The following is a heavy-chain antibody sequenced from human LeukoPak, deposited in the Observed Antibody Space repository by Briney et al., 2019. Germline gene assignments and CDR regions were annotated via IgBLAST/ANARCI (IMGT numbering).Heavy chain of an antibody. Sequence: ASVKVSCKASGYTFISYGISWVRQAPGQGLEWMGWISAYNGNTNYAQKFQGRVTMTRDTSTSTVYMELSSLRSEDTAVYYCARGGSYYSSSDYWGQGTLVTVSS. CDR2: ISAYNGNT. V-gene: IGHV1-18*01. CDR3: ARGGSYYSSSDY. J-gene: IGHJ4*02. CDR1: GYTFISYG. D-gene: IGHD3-10*01.